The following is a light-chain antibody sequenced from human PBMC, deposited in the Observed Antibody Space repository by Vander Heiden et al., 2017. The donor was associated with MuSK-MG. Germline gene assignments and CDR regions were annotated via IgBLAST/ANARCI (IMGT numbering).Light chain of an antibody. J-gene: IGKJ2*01. CDR1: QSLLHSNGYNY. Sequence: DIVMTQSPLSLPVTPGEPASISCRSSQSLLHSNGYNYLDWYLQKPGQSPQLLIYWGSKRAYGVPDRFSGSGSGTDFTLKSSRGEDEDVGVYYGMQVLPTNTFGQGTKLEIK. CDR2: WGS. CDR3: MQVLPTNT. V-gene: IGKV2-28*01.